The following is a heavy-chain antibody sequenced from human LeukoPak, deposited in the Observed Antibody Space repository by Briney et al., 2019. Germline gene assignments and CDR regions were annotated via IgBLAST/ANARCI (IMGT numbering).Heavy chain of an antibody. CDR1: GFTFDDYA. D-gene: IGHD5-18*01. V-gene: IGHV3-43*02. CDR3: AKDTLRGYSYGFHNYMDV. CDR2: ISGDVGST. Sequence: GGSLRLSCAASGFTFDDYAMHWVRQAPGKGREWVSLISGDVGSTYYADSVKGRFSICRDNSENSLWLQRNSLRTEDTALYYCAKDTLRGYSYGFHNYMDVWGKGTTVTVSS. J-gene: IGHJ6*03.